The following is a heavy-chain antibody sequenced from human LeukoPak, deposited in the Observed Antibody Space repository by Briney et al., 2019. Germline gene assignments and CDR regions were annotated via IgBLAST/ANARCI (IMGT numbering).Heavy chain of an antibody. Sequence: GESLKISCKGSGYSFTSYWISWVRQKPGKGLEWMGRIDPSDSYTNYSPSFQGHVTISADKSISTAYLQWGSLKASDTAMYYCATVDTAMVTRDSYYYGMDVWGKGTTVTVSS. J-gene: IGHJ6*04. CDR2: IDPSDSYT. V-gene: IGHV5-10-1*01. CDR3: ATVDTAMVTRDSYYYGMDV. D-gene: IGHD5-18*01. CDR1: GYSFTSYW.